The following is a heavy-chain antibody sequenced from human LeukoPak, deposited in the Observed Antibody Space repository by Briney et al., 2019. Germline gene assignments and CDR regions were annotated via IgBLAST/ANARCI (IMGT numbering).Heavy chain of an antibody. D-gene: IGHD2-15*01. CDR1: GVAVNSYF. J-gene: IGHJ4*02. CDR2: ISSEGFT. V-gene: IGHV3-53*01. CDR3: ARGRGGD. Sequence: PGGSLRLSCAVVGVAVNSYFMGWVRQAPGKGLEWVSLISSEGFTYYADSVKGRFTISRDNSKNTLYLQMNSLRAEDTAFYYCARGRGGDWGQGALVTVSS.